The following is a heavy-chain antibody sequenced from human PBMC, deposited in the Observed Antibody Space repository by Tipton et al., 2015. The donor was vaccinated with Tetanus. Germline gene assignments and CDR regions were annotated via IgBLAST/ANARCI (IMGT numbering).Heavy chain of an antibody. CDR1: GGSISSFY. J-gene: IGHJ4*02. CDR3: ARGWGSSWYYFDN. Sequence: TLSLTCTVSGGSISSFYWTWIRQPPGKGLEWIGYIFDTGNTNYNPSLKSRVTMSVDTSKNQFSLHLTSVTAADTAVYYCARGWGSSWYYFDNGGQGTLVTVSS. V-gene: IGHV4-59*01. D-gene: IGHD6-13*01. CDR2: IFDTGNT.